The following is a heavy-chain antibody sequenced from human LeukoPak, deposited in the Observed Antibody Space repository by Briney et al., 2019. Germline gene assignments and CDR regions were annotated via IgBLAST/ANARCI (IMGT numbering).Heavy chain of an antibody. CDR2: ISGSGGST. CDR1: GFTFSSYA. J-gene: IGHJ3*01. V-gene: IGHV3-23*01. CDR3: TTAGIREWKLLLLNAFDV. D-gene: IGHD2/OR15-2a*01. Sequence: GGSLRLSCAASGFTFSSYAMSWVRQAPGKGLEWVSAISGSGGSTYYADSVKGRFTISRDNSKNTLYLQMDSLKTEDTAVYYCTTAGIREWKLLLLNAFDVWGQGTMVTVSS.